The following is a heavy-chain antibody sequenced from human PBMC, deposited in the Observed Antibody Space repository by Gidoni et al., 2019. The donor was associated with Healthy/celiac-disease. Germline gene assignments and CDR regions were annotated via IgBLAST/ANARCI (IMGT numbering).Heavy chain of an antibody. CDR1: GFTVSSDY. J-gene: IGHJ3*02. D-gene: IGHD2-2*01. V-gene: IGHV3-66*01. CDR2: IYSGGST. CDR3: ARRYCSSTSCYASDAFDI. Sequence: EVQLVESGGGLVQPGGSLRLSCAASGFTVSSDYMRWVRQAPGKGLEWVSVIYSGGSTYYADSVKGRFTISRDNSKNTLYLQMNSLRAEDTAVYYCARRYCSSTSCYASDAFDIWGQGTMVTVSS.